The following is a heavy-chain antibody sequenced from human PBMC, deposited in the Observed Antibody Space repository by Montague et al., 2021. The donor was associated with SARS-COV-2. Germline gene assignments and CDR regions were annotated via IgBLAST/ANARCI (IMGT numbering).Heavy chain of an antibody. Sequence: CAISGDSVSSNSVAWGWNRQSPSRGLEWLGRTYYRSKWYSDYAPSVRGRLTVNPDASKNEFSLELNYVTPEDTAVYYCVRYSGWFYFDFWGQGTLVTVSS. CDR3: VRYSGWFYFDF. CDR2: TYYRSKWYS. CDR1: GDSVSSNSVA. D-gene: IGHD6-19*01. J-gene: IGHJ4*02. V-gene: IGHV6-1*01.